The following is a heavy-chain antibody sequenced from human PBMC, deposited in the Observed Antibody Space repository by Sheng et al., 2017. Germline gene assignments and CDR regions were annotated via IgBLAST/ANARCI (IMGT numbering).Heavy chain of an antibody. CDR3: ARGLRYSSGCLAP. CDR2: INHSGST. V-gene: IGHV4-34*01. Sequence: QVQLQQWGAGLLKPSETLSLTCAVYGGSFSGYYWSWIRQPPGKGLEWIGEINHSGSTNYNPSLKSRVTISVDTSKNQFSLKLSSVTAADTAVYYCARGLRYSSGCLAPWGQGTLVTVSS. J-gene: IGHJ5*02. CDR1: GGSFSGYY. D-gene: IGHD6-19*01.